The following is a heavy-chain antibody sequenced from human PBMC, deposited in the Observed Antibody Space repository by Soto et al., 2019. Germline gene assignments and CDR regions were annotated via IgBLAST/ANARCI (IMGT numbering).Heavy chain of an antibody. Sequence: GGSLRLSCAACGFTFDDFAMSWVRQAPGKGLEWVSVISGSGGDTYYADSVKGRFTISRDNSENTLSLQMNSLRAEDTAVYYCAKARGSSTPAPGSYWGQGTQLTVSS. CDR1: GFTFDDFA. CDR3: AKARGSSTPAPGSY. V-gene: IGHV3-23*01. CDR2: ISGSGGDT. D-gene: IGHD2-2*01. J-gene: IGHJ1*01.